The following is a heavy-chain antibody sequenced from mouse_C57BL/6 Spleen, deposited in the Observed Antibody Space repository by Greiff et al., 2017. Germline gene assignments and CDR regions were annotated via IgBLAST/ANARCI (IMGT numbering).Heavy chain of an antibody. CDR2: INPNYGTT. D-gene: IGHD2-4*01. Sequence: LVESGPELVKPGASVKISCKASGYSFTDYNMNWVKQSNVKSLEWIGVINPNYGTTSYNQKFKGKATLTVDQSSSTAYMQLNSLTSKDSAVYDCASIYYDYDGYAMDYWGQGTSVTVSS. V-gene: IGHV1-39*01. CDR3: ASIYYDYDGYAMDY. CDR1: GYSFTDYN. J-gene: IGHJ4*01.